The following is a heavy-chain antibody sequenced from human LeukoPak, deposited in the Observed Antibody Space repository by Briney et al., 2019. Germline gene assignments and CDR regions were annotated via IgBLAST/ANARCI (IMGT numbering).Heavy chain of an antibody. CDR3: ARVQYKGLGGTSFDY. CDR1: GGSISSYY. Sequence: SETLSLTCTVSGGSISSYYWSWIRQPPGKGLEWIGYIYYTGSTNYNPSLESRVTISIDTSENQVSLKLSSVTAADTAMYYCARVQYKGLGGTSFDYWGQETLVTVSS. V-gene: IGHV4-59*01. CDR2: IYYTGST. J-gene: IGHJ4*02. D-gene: IGHD1-14*01.